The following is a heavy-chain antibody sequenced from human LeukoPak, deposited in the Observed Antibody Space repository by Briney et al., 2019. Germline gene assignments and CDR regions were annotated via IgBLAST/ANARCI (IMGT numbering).Heavy chain of an antibody. D-gene: IGHD6-6*01. CDR1: GFTFRSYG. CDR2: IRYDGSNK. V-gene: IGHV3-30*02. Sequence: GGSLRLSCAASGFTFRSYGMHWVRQAPGKGLEWVTFIRYDGSNKYYTDSVKGRFTISRDNSKDTLYLQMNSLRAEDTAIYFCAILTTHSSSSQFDYWGQGTLVTVSS. J-gene: IGHJ4*02. CDR3: AILTTHSSSSQFDY.